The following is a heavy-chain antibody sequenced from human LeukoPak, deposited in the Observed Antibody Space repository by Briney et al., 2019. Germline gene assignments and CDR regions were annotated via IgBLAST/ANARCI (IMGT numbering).Heavy chain of an antibody. Sequence: GGSLRLSCAASGFTFSDYGMHWVRQAPGKGLEWVAAFWSDGSKQSYEDSVKGRFTISRDNSKNTLYLQMNSLRAEDTAVYYCAKDQGTGTTGFDYWGQGTLVTVSS. D-gene: IGHD1-1*01. CDR3: AKDQGTGTTGFDY. CDR2: FWSDGSKQ. CDR1: GFTFSDYG. V-gene: IGHV3-33*06. J-gene: IGHJ4*02.